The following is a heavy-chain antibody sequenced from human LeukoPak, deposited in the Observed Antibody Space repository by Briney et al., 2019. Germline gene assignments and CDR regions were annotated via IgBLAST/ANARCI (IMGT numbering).Heavy chain of an antibody. CDR2: INPNSGGT. J-gene: IGHJ4*02. Sequence: GASVKLSCKASGYTFADYYMYWVRQAPGQGLEWMGWINPNSGGTNSAQNFQDRVTMTRDTSISTAYVEVSRLRSDDTAVYYCARARRDGYNYDYLDFWGQGTLVTVSS. D-gene: IGHD5-24*01. CDR3: ARARRDGYNYDYLDF. CDR1: GYTFADYY. V-gene: IGHV1-2*02.